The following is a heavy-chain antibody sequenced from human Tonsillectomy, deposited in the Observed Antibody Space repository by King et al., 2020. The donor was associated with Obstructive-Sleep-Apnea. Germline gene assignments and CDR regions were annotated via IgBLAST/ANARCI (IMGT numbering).Heavy chain of an antibody. CDR2: IIPMFGTT. V-gene: IGHV1-69*01. J-gene: IGHJ4*02. Sequence: VQLVESGAEVKKPGSSVKVSCDTSGGSFNNYAISWVRQAPGQGLEWLGGIIPMFGTTKYAQRFQGRVTISADDSTGTAYMEMSNLRSDDTAVYYCATDFYRGYDLPYYFDYWGQGTLVTVSS. CDR1: GGSFNNYA. D-gene: IGHD5-12*01. CDR3: ATDFYRGYDLPYYFDY.